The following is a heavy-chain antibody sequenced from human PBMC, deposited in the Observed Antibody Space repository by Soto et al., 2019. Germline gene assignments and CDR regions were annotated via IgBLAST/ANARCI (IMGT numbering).Heavy chain of an antibody. J-gene: IGHJ4*02. CDR1: GFTFSDYY. D-gene: IGHD7-27*01. V-gene: IGHV3-11*06. CDR3: VRDLLGSGGHFDY. CDR2: ISSSSSYT. Sequence: GGSLRLSCAASGFTFSDYYMSWIRQAPGKGLEWVSYISSSSSYTNYADSVKGRFTISRDNAKNSLYLQMNSLRAEDTAVYYCVRDLLGSGGHFDYWGQGTPVTVSS.